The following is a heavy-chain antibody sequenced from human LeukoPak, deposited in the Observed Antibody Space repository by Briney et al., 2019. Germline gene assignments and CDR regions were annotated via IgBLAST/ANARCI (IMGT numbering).Heavy chain of an antibody. Sequence: GGSLRLSCAASGFTFSSYAMSWVRQAPGKGLEWVSAISGSGGSTYYADSVKGRFTISRDNSKNTLYLQMNSLRAEDTAVYYCAKDWVAVAGPPDAFDIWGQGTMVTVSS. D-gene: IGHD6-19*01. CDR1: GFTFSSYA. CDR3: AKDWVAVAGPPDAFDI. J-gene: IGHJ3*02. CDR2: ISGSGGST. V-gene: IGHV3-23*01.